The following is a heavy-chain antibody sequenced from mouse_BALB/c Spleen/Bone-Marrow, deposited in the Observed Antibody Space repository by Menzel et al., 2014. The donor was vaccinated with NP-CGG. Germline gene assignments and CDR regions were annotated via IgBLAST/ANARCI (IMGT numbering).Heavy chain of an antibody. J-gene: IGHJ3*01. CDR2: INPTNGGT. Sequence: EVQLQQSGPELVKPGASVKISCKPSGYTFXEYPMHWVNQNHGKSLEWIGGINPTNGGTSDNQKFKGKAALTVDKSSSTAYMELRSLTSEDSAVYYCARGLTGGFAYWGQGTLVTVSA. CDR3: ARGLTGGFAY. CDR1: GYTFXEYP. V-gene: IGHV1-18*01. D-gene: IGHD4-1*01.